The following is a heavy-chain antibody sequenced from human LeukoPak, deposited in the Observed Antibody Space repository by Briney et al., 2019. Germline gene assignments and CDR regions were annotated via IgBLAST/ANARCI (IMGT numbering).Heavy chain of an antibody. CDR3: ARGAVAERNAFDI. J-gene: IGHJ3*02. D-gene: IGHD6-19*01. CDR1: WNSLSSNSAA. Sequence: SRTLALTLSISWNSLSSNSAALDWTRHSPSGGLEWLGRTYYSSNWYNDYAVSVKSRITINTDTSKNQFSLQLNSVTPEDTALYYCARGAVAERNAFDIWGQGTMVTVSS. V-gene: IGHV6-1*01. CDR2: TYYSSNWYN.